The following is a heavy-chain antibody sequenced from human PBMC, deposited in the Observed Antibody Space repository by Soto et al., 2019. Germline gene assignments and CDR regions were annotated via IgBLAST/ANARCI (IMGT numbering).Heavy chain of an antibody. CDR2: IRSKINSYAT. V-gene: IGHV3-73*01. D-gene: IGHD2-15*01. CDR1: GFTFSGSA. J-gene: IGHJ4*01. Sequence: GGSLRLSCAASGFTFSGSAMHWVRQASGKGLEWVGRIRSKINSYATEYAASVKGRFTISRDDSKNIAYMQMNSLKIEDTAVYYCSTDSYIDMPIVRFDYWGHGTLVTVSS. CDR3: STDSYIDMPIVRFDY.